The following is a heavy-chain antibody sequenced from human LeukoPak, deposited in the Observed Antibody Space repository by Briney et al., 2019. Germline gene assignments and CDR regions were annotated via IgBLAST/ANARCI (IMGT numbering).Heavy chain of an antibody. CDR1: GGSISSYY. CDR3: ARGYRGWGLPLDY. J-gene: IGHJ4*02. Sequence: SETLSLTCTVSGGSISSYYWSWIRQPPGKGLEWIGYIYYSGSTNYYPSLKSRVTISVDTSKNQFSLKLSSVTAADTAVYYCARGYRGWGLPLDYWGQGTLVTVSS. V-gene: IGHV4-59*01. D-gene: IGHD3-16*01. CDR2: IYYSGST.